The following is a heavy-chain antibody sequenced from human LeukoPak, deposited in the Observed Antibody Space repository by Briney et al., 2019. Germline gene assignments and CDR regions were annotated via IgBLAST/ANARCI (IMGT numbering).Heavy chain of an antibody. CDR2: IYSGGST. CDR1: GFTVSSNY. CDR3: ARGAGYDAFDI. Sequence: GGSLRLSCAASGFTVSSNYMSWVRQAPGKGLQWVSVIYSGGSTYYADSVKGRFTISRDNSKNTLYLQMNSLRADDTAVYYCARGAGYDAFDIWGQGTMVTVSS. D-gene: IGHD5-12*01. J-gene: IGHJ3*02. V-gene: IGHV3-66*01.